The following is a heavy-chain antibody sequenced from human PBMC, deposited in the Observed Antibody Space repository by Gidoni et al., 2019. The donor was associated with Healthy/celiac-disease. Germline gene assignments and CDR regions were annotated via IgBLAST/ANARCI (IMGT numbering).Heavy chain of an antibody. Sequence: EVQLLESGGGLVQPGGSLRLSCAASGFTFGSYAMSWVRQAPGKGLGWVSAISGSAGSAYYADSMKGRFTISRDNSKNTLYLQMNSLRAEDTAVYYCAKEGEFYGYFDYWGQGTLVTVSS. V-gene: IGHV3-23*01. J-gene: IGHJ4*02. D-gene: IGHD3-10*01. CDR2: ISGSAGSA. CDR1: GFTFGSYA. CDR3: AKEGEFYGYFDY.